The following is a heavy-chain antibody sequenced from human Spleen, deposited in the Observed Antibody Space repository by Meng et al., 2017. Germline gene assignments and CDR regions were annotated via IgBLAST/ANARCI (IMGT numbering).Heavy chain of an antibody. J-gene: IGHJ6*02. CDR2: ISSSGSTI. CDR1: GFTFSSYE. Sequence: GGSLRLSCAASGFTFSSYEMNWVRQAPGKGLEWVSYISSSGSTIYYADSVKGRFTISRDNAKNSLFLQMNSLRAEDTAVYYCARDKGLTEYYYYGLDVWGQGTKVTAP. V-gene: IGHV3-48*03. CDR3: ARDKGLTEYYYYGLDV.